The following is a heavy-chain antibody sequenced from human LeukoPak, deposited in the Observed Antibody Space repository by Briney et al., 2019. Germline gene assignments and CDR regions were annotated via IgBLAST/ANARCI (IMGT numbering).Heavy chain of an antibody. D-gene: IGHD3-22*01. V-gene: IGHV4-4*02. Sequence: SETLSLTCAVSGGSISSSNWWSWVRQPPGKGLEWIGEIYHSGSTNYNPSLKSRVTISVDKSKNQFSLKLSSVTAADTAVYYCARGPDYYDSSGYSYNWFDPWGQGTLVTVSS. J-gene: IGHJ5*02. CDR2: IYHSGST. CDR3: ARGPDYYDSSGYSYNWFDP. CDR1: GGSISSSNW.